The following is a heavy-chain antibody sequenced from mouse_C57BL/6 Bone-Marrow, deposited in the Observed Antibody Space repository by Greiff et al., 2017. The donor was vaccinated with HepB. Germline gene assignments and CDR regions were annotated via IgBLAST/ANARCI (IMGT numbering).Heavy chain of an antibody. CDR1: GFSLTSYG. V-gene: IGHV2-9*01. D-gene: IGHD1-1*01. Sequence: VKLMESGPGLVAPSQSLSITCTVSGFSLTSYGVDWVRQPPGKGLEWLGVIWGGGSTNYNSALMSRLSISKDNSKSQVFLKMNSLQTDDTAMYYCAKQAPYYYGSSYWYFDVWGTGTTVTVSS. CDR2: IWGGGST. J-gene: IGHJ1*03. CDR3: AKQAPYYYGSSYWYFDV.